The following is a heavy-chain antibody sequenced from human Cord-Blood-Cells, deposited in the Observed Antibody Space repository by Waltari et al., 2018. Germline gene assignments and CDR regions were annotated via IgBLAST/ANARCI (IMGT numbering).Heavy chain of an antibody. Sequence: QVQLQESGPGLVKPSETLSLTCTVSGGSISSYYWSWIRQPPGKGLEWIGYIYYSGSTNYTPSLKSRVTISVDTSKNQFSLKLSSVTAADTAVYYCARAQYSSSWYPHWFDPWGQGTLVTVSS. CDR1: GGSISSYY. CDR2: IYYSGST. D-gene: IGHD6-13*01. CDR3: ARAQYSSSWYPHWFDP. J-gene: IGHJ5*02. V-gene: IGHV4-59*01.